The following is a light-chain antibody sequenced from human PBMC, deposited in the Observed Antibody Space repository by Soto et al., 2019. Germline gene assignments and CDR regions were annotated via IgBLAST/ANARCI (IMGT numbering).Light chain of an antibody. CDR1: SIDPGGYNY. V-gene: IGLV2-14*01. Sequence: ALSPPASVCGSPGHSITICCTGTSIDPGGYNYVSWYQQHPGKAPKLILYEVSNRPSGVSNRFSGSKSGNTASLTISGPQADDEADYYCGSYTSSSTLLYVFGNGAKVTV. J-gene: IGLJ1*01. CDR3: GSYTSSSTLLYV. CDR2: EVS.